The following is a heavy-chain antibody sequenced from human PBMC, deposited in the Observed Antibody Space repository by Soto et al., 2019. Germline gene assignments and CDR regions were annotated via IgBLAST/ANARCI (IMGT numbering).Heavy chain of an antibody. Sequence: SETLSLTCAVSGGSIISGGYSWSWIRQPPGKGLGWIGYIYSGTTHYNPSLESRVTIAMDRSKNQVSLSLKSVTAADTAVYYCAREDSGAFFDSWGQGTLVTVSS. D-gene: IGHD2-15*01. CDR2: IYSGTT. J-gene: IGHJ4*02. CDR3: AREDSGAFFDS. CDR1: GGSIISGGYS. V-gene: IGHV4-30-2*01.